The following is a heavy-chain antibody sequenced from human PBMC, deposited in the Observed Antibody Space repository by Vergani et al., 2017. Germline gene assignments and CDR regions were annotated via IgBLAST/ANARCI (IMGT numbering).Heavy chain of an antibody. Sequence: QVQLQQWGAGLLKPSETLSLTCAVYGGSFSGYYWSWIRQPPGKGLEWIGEINHSGSTNYNPSLKSRVTISVDTSKNQFSLKLSSVTAADTAVYYCARASLIAAGPFDYWGQGTLVTVSS. CDR2: INHSGST. CDR1: GGSFSGYY. D-gene: IGHD6-13*01. J-gene: IGHJ4*02. V-gene: IGHV4-34*01. CDR3: ARASLIAAGPFDY.